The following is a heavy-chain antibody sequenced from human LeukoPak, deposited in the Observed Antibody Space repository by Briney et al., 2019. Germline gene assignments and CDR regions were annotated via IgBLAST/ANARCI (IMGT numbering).Heavy chain of an antibody. J-gene: IGHJ4*02. CDR1: GGTLSSYA. CDR2: IIPIFGTA. D-gene: IGHD3-10*01. V-gene: IGHV1-69*06. Sequence: GSSVKVSCKASGGTLSSYAISWVRQAPGQGLEWMGGIIPIFGTANYAQKFQGRVTITADKSTSTAYMELSSLRSEDTAVYYCARVPGSGSYYGDPYFDYWGQGTLVTVSS. CDR3: ARVPGSGSYYGDPYFDY.